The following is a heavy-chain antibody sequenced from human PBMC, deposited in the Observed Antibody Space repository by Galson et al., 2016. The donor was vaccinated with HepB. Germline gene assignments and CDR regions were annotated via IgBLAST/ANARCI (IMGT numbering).Heavy chain of an antibody. J-gene: IGHJ4*02. V-gene: IGHV3-30*04. D-gene: IGHD3-16*02. CDR1: GFTFSSYH. Sequence: SLRLSCAASGFTFSSYHVHWVRQAPGKGLEWVSFISYDGSNKYYADSVKGRFTISRGNFRNTLYLQMKSLRPEDTAVYYCARDMSTFGGVIVRPPDYWGQGTLVTVSS. CDR3: ARDMSTFGGVIVRPPDY. CDR2: ISYDGSNK.